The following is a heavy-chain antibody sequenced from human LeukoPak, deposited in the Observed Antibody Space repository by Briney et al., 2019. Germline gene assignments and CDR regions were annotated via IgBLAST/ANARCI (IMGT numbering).Heavy chain of an antibody. J-gene: IGHJ4*02. V-gene: IGHV3-48*01. D-gene: IGHD7-27*01. CDR2: ISSSGRTI. CDR1: GFTFRSYG. Sequence: GGSLRLSCAASGFTFRSYGMNWVRQAPGKGLEWVSYISSSGRTIYYADSVKGRFIISRDNAKNSLYLQMNSLRAEDTAVYYCARDQGANWGWGFFGYWGQGTLVTVSS. CDR3: ARDQGANWGWGFFGY.